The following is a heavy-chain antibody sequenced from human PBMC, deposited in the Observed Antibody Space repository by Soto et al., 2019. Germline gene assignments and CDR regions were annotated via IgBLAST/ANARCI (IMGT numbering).Heavy chain of an antibody. J-gene: IGHJ4*02. CDR2: IYYSGST. V-gene: IGHV4-39*01. D-gene: IGHD4-17*01. CDR1: GGSISSSSYY. Sequence: QLQLQESGPGLVKPSETLSLTCTVSGGSISSSSYYWGWIRQPPGKGLEWIGSIYYSGSTYYNPSLKSRVTISVDTSKNQFSLKLSSVTAADTAVYYCARLRENSSYDYGDSRVVDYWGQGTLVTVSS. CDR3: ARLRENSSYDYGDSRVVDY.